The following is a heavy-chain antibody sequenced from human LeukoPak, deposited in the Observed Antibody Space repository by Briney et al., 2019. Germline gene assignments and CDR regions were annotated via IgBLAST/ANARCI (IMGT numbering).Heavy chain of an antibody. V-gene: IGHV3-23*01. J-gene: IGHJ4*02. Sequence: GGSLRLSCAASGFTFSSYAMSWVRQAPGKGLEWVSAISGSGGSTYYADPVKGRFTISRDNSKNTLYLQMNSLRAEDTAVYYCAKATAVRGVIMMGVDYWGQGTLVTVSS. CDR2: ISGSGGST. D-gene: IGHD3-10*01. CDR3: AKATAVRGVIMMGVDY. CDR1: GFTFSSYA.